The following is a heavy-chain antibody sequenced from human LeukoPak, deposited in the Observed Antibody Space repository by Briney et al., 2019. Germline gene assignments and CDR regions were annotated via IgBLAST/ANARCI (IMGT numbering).Heavy chain of an antibody. CDR3: ARAFTSTGYYYVEY. CDR1: GFTFSSFG. CDR2: IWYDGNNK. J-gene: IGHJ4*02. Sequence: GGSLRLSCAASGFTFSSFGMHWVRQAPGKGLEWVAVIWYDGNNKYYADSVKGRFTISRDNSKNTLYLQVNSLRAEDTAVYYCARAFTSTGYYYVEYWGQGTLVTVSS. V-gene: IGHV3-33*01. D-gene: IGHD3-22*01.